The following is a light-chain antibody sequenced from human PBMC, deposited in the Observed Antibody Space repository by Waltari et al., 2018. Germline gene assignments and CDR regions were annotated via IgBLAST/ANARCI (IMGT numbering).Light chain of an antibody. CDR1: PSISSY. Sequence: DIQMTQSPSSLSASVGDRVTITCRATPSISSYLNWYQQKQGKAPELLIYAASNLQSGVPSRFSGSGSGTDFTLTISSLQPEDFATYYCQQRFTFGPGTKVDVK. V-gene: IGKV1-39*01. CDR2: AAS. CDR3: QQRFT. J-gene: IGKJ3*01.